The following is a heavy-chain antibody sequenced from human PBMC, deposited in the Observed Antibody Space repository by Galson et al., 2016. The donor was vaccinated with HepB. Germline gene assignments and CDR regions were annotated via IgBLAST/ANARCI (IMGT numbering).Heavy chain of an antibody. D-gene: IGHD2-15*01. CDR3: ARVAVVAATFRAKGWFDP. CDR1: GYTFTDYD. V-gene: IGHV1-8*01. J-gene: IGHJ5*02. CDR2: LNPKSGDT. Sequence: SVKVSCKASGYTFTDYDIYWVRQATGQGLEWMGWLNPKSGDTGYAQKFQGRVTMTRNSSISTVSMQRSSLRSEDTAVYYCARVAVVAATFRAKGWFDPWGQGTLVTVSS.